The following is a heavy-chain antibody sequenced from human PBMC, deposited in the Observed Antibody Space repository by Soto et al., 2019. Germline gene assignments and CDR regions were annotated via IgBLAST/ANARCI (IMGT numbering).Heavy chain of an antibody. D-gene: IGHD2-2*01. CDR2: IWNDGSNK. J-gene: IGHJ6*02. Sequence: QVQLVESGGGVVQPGRSLRLSCAASGFTFSSYGMHWVRQAPGKGLEWVAVIWNDGSNKYYADSVKGRFTISRDNSKNTLYLQMNSLSAEDTAVYYCARDRDIVLVPAGIYYYYGMDVWGQGTTVTVSS. CDR3: ARDRDIVLVPAGIYYYYGMDV. V-gene: IGHV3-33*01. CDR1: GFTFSSYG.